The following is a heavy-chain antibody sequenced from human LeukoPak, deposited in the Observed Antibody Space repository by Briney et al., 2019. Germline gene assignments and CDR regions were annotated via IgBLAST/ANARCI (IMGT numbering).Heavy chain of an antibody. CDR3: ARGHWVDY. CDR1: GGSISSYY. Sequence: SQTLSLTCTVSGGSISSYYWSWIRQPPGKGLEWIGYIYYSGSTNYNPSLKSRVIISVDTSKNQFSLKLSSVTAADTAVYYCARGHWVDYWGQGTLVTVSS. V-gene: IGHV4-59*01. J-gene: IGHJ4*02. CDR2: IYYSGST. D-gene: IGHD3-16*01.